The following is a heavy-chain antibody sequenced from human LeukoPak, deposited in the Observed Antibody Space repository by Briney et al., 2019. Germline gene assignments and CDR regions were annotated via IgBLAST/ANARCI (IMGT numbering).Heavy chain of an antibody. CDR3: ARDVYYDSSGYQNQYYFDY. V-gene: IGHV4-39*07. Sequence: SETLSLTCTVSGGSISSSSYYWGWIRQPPGKGLEWIGSIYYRGSTYYNPSLKSRVTISVDTSKNQFSLKLSSVTAADTAVYYCARDVYYDSSGYQNQYYFDYWGQGTLVTVSS. D-gene: IGHD3-22*01. J-gene: IGHJ4*02. CDR2: IYYRGST. CDR1: GGSISSSSYY.